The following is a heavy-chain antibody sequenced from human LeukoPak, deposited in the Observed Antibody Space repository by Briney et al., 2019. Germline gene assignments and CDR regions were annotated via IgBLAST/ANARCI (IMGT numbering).Heavy chain of an antibody. CDR3: ARLVRQYYFDY. CDR2: IYHSGST. CDR1: GGSISSGGYS. V-gene: IGHV4-30-2*01. D-gene: IGHD3-10*01. Sequence: PSETLSLTCAVSGGSISSGGYSWSWIRQPPGKGLEWIGYIYHSGSTYYNPSLKSRVTISVDRSKNQFSLKLSSVTAADTAVYYCARLVRQYYFDYWGQGTLVTVSS. J-gene: IGHJ4*02.